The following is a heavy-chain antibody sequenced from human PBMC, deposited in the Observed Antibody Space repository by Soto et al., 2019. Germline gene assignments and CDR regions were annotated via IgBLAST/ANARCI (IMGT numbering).Heavy chain of an antibody. CDR1: GFTFSSYA. D-gene: IGHD3-10*01. Sequence: EVQLLESGGGLVQPGGSLRLSCAASGFTFSSYAMSWVRQAPGKGLEWVSAISGSGGSTYYADSVKGRFTISRDNSKNTLYLQMNSLRAEDTAVYYCAYTPHYGSGSHNLDYWGQGTLVTVSS. CDR2: ISGSGGST. V-gene: IGHV3-23*01. J-gene: IGHJ4*02. CDR3: AYTPHYGSGSHNLDY.